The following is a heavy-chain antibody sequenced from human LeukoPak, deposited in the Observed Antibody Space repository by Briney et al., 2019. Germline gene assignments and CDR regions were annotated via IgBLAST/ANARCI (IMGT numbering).Heavy chain of an antibody. CDR2: ISSGSTYI. CDR3: ARLGYCSGGSCSSFDY. CDR1: GFTFSSYV. D-gene: IGHD2-15*01. V-gene: IGHV3-21*01. Sequence: GGSLRLSCAASGFTFSSYVMNCVRQAPGKGLEWVSSISSGSTYIYYADSVKGRFTISRDNAKNSLYLQMNSLRAEDTAVYYCARLGYCSGGSCSSFDYWGQGTLVTVSS. J-gene: IGHJ4*02.